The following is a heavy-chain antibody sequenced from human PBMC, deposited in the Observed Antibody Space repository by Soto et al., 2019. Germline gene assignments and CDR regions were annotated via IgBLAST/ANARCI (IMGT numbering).Heavy chain of an antibody. CDR3: ARSMIVENDY. CDR2: IVPIFGTA. Sequence: PVKASSKASGGTFSSYAISWVRQAPGQELEWMGGIVPIFGTANYAQKLQGRVTITADESTSPAYMELSSLRSEDTAGYYCARSMIVENDYWGQGTLVTVSS. V-gene: IGHV1-69*13. J-gene: IGHJ4*02. CDR1: GGTFSSYA. D-gene: IGHD3-22*01.